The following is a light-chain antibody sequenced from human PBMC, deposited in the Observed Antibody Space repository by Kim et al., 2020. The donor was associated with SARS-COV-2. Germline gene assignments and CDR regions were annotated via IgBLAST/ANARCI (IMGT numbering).Light chain of an antibody. CDR1: SSSIGAGSD. CDR3: QSYDNSLSVWV. Sequence: QRVTSSCTGSSSSIGAGSDVHWYQQLPGTAPRLLIFGNNNRPSGVPDRFSGSKSGTSASLAITGLQAEDESAYYCQSYDNSLSVWVFGGGTMLTVL. V-gene: IGLV1-40*01. CDR2: GNN. J-gene: IGLJ3*02.